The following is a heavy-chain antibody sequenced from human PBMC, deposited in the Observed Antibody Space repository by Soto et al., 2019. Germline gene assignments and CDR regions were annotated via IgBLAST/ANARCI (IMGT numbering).Heavy chain of an antibody. CDR3: ARAGTEDYYGMDV. CDR1: GDSISSGDHF. V-gene: IGHV4-30-4*01. CDR2: IYFSGST. J-gene: IGHJ6*02. Sequence: SETLSLTCTVSGDSISSGDHFWNWIRQSPGKGLEWIGYIYFSGSTSYNPSLKSRLIMSVDTSKNQFSLRLSSVTAADTAVYYCARAGTEDYYGMDVWGQGTKVTVSS.